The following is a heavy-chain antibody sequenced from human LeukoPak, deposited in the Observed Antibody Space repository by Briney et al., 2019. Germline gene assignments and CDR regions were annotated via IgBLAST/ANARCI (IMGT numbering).Heavy chain of an antibody. CDR3: ARAFMGDAFDI. V-gene: IGHV4-34*01. CDR2: INHSGST. J-gene: IGHJ3*02. Sequence: SETLSLTCAVYGGSFSGYYWSWIRQPPGKGLEWIGEINHSGSTNYNPSLKSRVTISVDTSKNQFSLKLSSVTAADTAVYYCARAFMGDAFDIWGQGTMVTVSS. CDR1: GGSFSGYY.